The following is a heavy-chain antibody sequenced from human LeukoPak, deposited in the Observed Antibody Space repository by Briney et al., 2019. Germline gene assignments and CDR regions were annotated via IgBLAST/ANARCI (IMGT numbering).Heavy chain of an antibody. CDR1: GGSISGYY. V-gene: IGHV4-59*08. J-gene: IGHJ6*02. CDR2: IFSSGTT. CDR3: ARHDRVPLYQHGMDG. D-gene: IGHD3-10*01. Sequence: SETLSLTCAVSGGSISGYYWSYTRQSPGQGLEWIGYIFSSGTTLYNPSVRGRVTLSVDTSMNDISLKLTSVTAADTAVYYCARHDRVPLYQHGMDGWGQGTTVTVSS.